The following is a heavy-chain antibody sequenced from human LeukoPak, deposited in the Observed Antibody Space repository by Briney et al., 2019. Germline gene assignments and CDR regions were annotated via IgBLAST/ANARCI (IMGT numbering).Heavy chain of an antibody. CDR1: GGTFSSYA. CDR3: AAPDYRTNYYFDY. D-gene: IGHD1-14*01. Sequence: SVKLSCKASGGTFSSYAISWVRQAPGQGLGWMGRIIPILGIANYAQKFQGRVTITADKSTSTAYMELSSLRSEDTAVYYCAAPDYRTNYYFDYWGQGTLVTVSS. V-gene: IGHV1-69*04. J-gene: IGHJ4*02. CDR2: IIPILGIA.